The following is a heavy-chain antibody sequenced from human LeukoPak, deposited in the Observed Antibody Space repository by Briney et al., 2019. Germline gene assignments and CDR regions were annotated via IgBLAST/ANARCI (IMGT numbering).Heavy chain of an antibody. CDR3: ARSSRGVWGSYRPSPYYFDY. CDR2: IYYSGST. V-gene: IGHV4-59*01. CDR1: GGSISSYY. J-gene: IGHJ4*02. D-gene: IGHD3-16*02. Sequence: SETLSLTCTVSGGSISSYYWSWIRQPPGKGLEWIGYIYYSGSTNYNPSLKSRVTISVDTSKIQFSLKLSSVTAADTAVYYCARSSRGVWGSYRPSPYYFDYWGQGTLVTVSS.